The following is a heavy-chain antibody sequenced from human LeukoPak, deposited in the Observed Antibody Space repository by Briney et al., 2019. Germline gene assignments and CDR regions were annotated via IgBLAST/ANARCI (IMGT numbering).Heavy chain of an antibody. D-gene: IGHD6-13*01. CDR3: AKGTDSSSWPNYFDY. CDR1: GFTFSSYG. CDR2: ISYDGSNK. V-gene: IGHV3-30*18. Sequence: PGGSLRLSCAASGFTFSSYGMHWVRQAPGKGLEWVAVISYDGSNKYYADSVKGRFTISRDNSKNTLYLQMNSLRAEDTAVYYCAKGTDSSSWPNYFDYWGQGTLVTVSS. J-gene: IGHJ4*02.